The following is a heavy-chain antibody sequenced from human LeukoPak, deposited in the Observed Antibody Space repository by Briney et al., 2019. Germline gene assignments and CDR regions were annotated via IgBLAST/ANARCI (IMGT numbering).Heavy chain of an antibody. CDR3: ARGPLIEYCTDGICYSPHYFDY. CDR1: GFTFSDYY. Sequence: GGSLRLSCAASGFTFSDYYMNWIRQAPGKGLEWVSYISSSENTINYADSVKGRFTISRDNAKNSLYLLMNSLRAEDTAVYYCARGPLIEYCTDGICYSPHYFDYWGQGTLVTVSS. V-gene: IGHV3-11*04. D-gene: IGHD2-8*01. CDR2: ISSSENTI. J-gene: IGHJ4*02.